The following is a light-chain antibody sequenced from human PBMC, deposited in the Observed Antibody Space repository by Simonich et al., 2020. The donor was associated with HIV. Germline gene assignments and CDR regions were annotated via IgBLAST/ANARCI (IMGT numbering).Light chain of an antibody. CDR3: QQYYSTLT. J-gene: IGKJ4*01. CDR1: QGISNS. Sequence: DIQMTQSPSSLSASVGDRVTITCRASQGISNSLAWYQQKPGKAPKLLLYAASRLESGVPSRFSCSGSGTDYTLTISSLQPEDFATYYCQQYYSTLTFGGGTKVEIK. CDR2: AAS. V-gene: IGKV1-NL1*01.